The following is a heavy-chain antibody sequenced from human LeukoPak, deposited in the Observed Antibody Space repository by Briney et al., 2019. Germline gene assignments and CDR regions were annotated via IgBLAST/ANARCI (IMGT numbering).Heavy chain of an antibody. D-gene: IGHD3-10*01. CDR3: ARRLRMWFGELVYFDY. V-gene: IGHV4-39*01. CDR2: IYYSGST. J-gene: IGHJ4*02. Sequence: SETLSLTCTVSGGSISSSSYYWGWIRQPPGKGLEWIGSIYYSGSTYYNPSLKGRVTISVDTSKNQFSLKLISVTAADTAVYYCARRLRMWFGELVYFDYWGQGTLVTVSS. CDR1: GGSISSSSYY.